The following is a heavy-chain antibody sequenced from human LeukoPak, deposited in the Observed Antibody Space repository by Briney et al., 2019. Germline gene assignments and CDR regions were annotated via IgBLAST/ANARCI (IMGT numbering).Heavy chain of an antibody. CDR1: GITFPTYW. CDR3: ARDNEYCTGGTCRLDY. D-gene: IGHD2-15*01. J-gene: IGHJ4*02. Sequence: GGSLRLSCAASGITFPTYWMHWVRHAPGKGLVWVSRINNDGRSTSYAGSVKGRFTISRDNAKNTLYLQMNSLRADDTAVYYCARDNEYCTGGTCRLDYWGQGAVVIVSS. CDR2: INNDGRST. V-gene: IGHV3-74*01.